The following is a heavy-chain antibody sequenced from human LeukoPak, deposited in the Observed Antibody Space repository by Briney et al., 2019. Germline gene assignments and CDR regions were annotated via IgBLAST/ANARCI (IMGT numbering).Heavy chain of an antibody. J-gene: IGHJ6*03. CDR2: ISSSSSTI. CDR3: ATYYYGSGSYWNYYYMDV. Sequence: PGGSLRLSCAASGFTVSSNYMSWVRQAPGKGLEWVSYISSSSSTIYYADSVKGRFTISRDNAKNSLYLQMNSLRAEDTAVYYCATYYYGSGSYWNYYYMDVWGKGTTVTVSS. CDR1: GFTVSSNY. V-gene: IGHV3-48*01. D-gene: IGHD3-10*01.